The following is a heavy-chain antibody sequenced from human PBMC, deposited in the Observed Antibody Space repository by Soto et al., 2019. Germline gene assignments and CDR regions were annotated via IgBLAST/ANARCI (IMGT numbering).Heavy chain of an antibody. Sequence: QVQLQESGPGLVKPSETLSLTCTVSGGSISSYYWSWIRQPPGKGLEWIGYIYYSGRTNYNPSLKRRLTXXVXTXXNQFSLKLSSVTAADTAVYYCARVTIAAAGTVTDYWGQGTLVTVSS. V-gene: IGHV4-59*01. CDR2: IYYSGRT. J-gene: IGHJ4*02. D-gene: IGHD6-13*01. CDR3: ARVTIAAAGTVTDY. CDR1: GGSISSYY.